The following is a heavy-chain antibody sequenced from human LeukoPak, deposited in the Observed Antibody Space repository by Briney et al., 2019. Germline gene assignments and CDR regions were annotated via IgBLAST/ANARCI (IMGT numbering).Heavy chain of an antibody. CDR2: IGIAGDT. D-gene: IGHD2-15*01. CDR3: ARCYVHAFDI. Sequence: PGGSLRLSCAASGFAFSTYDMHWVRQATGKGLEWVSAIGIAGDTYYPGSVKGRFTISRENAKNSLYLQMNSLRAGDTAVYYCARCYVHAFDIWGQGTMVTVSS. J-gene: IGHJ3*02. CDR1: GFAFSTYD. V-gene: IGHV3-13*04.